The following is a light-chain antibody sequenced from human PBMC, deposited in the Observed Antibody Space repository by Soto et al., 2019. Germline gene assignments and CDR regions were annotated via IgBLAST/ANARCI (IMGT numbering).Light chain of an antibody. CDR1: SSDVGGYNY. V-gene: IGLV2-14*01. CDR3: NSYTSSSPFDV. CDR2: EVS. Sequence: QSVLTQPASVSGFPGQSITISCTGTSSDVGGYNYVSWYQQHPGKAPKLMIYEVSNRPSGVSNRFSGSKSGNTASLTISGLMAEDEADYYCNSYTSSSPFDVFGTGTKLTVL. J-gene: IGLJ1*01.